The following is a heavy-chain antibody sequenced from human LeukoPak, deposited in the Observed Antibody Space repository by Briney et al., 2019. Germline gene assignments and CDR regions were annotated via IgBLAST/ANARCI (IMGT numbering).Heavy chain of an antibody. CDR1: GGSISDNY. V-gene: IGHV4-4*09. D-gene: IGHD1-26*01. Sequence: SETLSLTCTVSGGSISDNYWSWIRQPPGQGLEWIAYIHSSGYTNYNPSLKSRVTISVDTSNNQFSLKVTSVTAADTAMYYCTKRQGPTSGSYDYFDPWGQGALVTV. CDR2: IHSSGYT. CDR3: TKRQGPTSGSYDYFDP. J-gene: IGHJ5*02.